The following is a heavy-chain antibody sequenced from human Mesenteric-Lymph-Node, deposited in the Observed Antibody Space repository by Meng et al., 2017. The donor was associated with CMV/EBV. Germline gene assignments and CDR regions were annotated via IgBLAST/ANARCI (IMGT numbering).Heavy chain of an antibody. Sequence: YAMHWVRQGPGKGLEWVAFIRYDGSSKSYADSVKGRFTISRDKSKNTLYLQMNSLRAEDTAVYYCARDSAPLWGGYYTTPPDWYFDLWGRGTLVTVSS. V-gene: IGHV3-30*02. J-gene: IGHJ2*01. CDR2: IRYDGSSK. CDR3: ARDSAPLWGGYYTTPPDWYFDL. CDR1: YA. D-gene: IGHD3-3*01.